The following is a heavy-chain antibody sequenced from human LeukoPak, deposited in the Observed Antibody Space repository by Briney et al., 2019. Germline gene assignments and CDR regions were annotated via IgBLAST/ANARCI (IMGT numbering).Heavy chain of an antibody. V-gene: IGHV4-38-2*02. CDR3: ALNRYYGSNWFDG. CDR2: IYHSGST. Sequence: PSETLSLTCTVSGYSISSGCYWGWIPQPPGRGLEWIGSIYHSGSTYYNPSLKSRATISVDTSKNQSSLKLSSVTAADTAVYYCALNRYYGSNWFDGWGQGTLVTVSS. J-gene: IGHJ5*02. CDR1: GYSISSGCY. D-gene: IGHD3-10*01.